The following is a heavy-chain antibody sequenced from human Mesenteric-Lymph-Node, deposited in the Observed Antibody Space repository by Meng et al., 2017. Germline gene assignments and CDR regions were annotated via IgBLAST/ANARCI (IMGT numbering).Heavy chain of an antibody. CDR2: ISSSGSAM. Sequence: GGSLRLSCAASISTFSDYYMNWVRQAPGKGLEWISYISSSGSAMSYADSVKGRFTISRDNAKNSLYLQMNSLRAEDTAVYYCARDLLGVIMVRGVIAKYYYGMDVWGQGTTVTVSS. J-gene: IGHJ6*02. V-gene: IGHV3-11*04. D-gene: IGHD3-10*01. CDR1: ISTFSDYY. CDR3: ARDLLGVIMVRGVIAKYYYGMDV.